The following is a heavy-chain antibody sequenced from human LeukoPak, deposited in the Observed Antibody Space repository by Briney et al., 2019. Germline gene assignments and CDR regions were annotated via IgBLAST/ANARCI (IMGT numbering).Heavy chain of an antibody. D-gene: IGHD3-3*01. J-gene: IGHJ4*02. CDR3: ASLPITIFGSYFDY. CDR2: IIPIFGTA. Sequence: SVKVSCKASGGTFSSYAISWVRQAPGQGLEWMGGIIPIFGTANYAQKFQGRVTITADESTSTAYMELSSPRSEDTAVYYCASLPITIFGSYFDYWGQGTLVTVSS. CDR1: GGTFSSYA. V-gene: IGHV1-69*01.